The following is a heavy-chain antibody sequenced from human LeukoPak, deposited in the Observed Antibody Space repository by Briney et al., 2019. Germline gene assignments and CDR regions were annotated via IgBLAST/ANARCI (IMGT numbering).Heavy chain of an antibody. CDR2: INPNSGRT. D-gene: IGHD6-6*01. CDR3: ARDGQYSSSSHVHYYYYMDV. CDR1: GYTFTGYY. V-gene: IGHV1-2*06. J-gene: IGHJ6*03. Sequence: ASVKVSCKASGYTFTGYYMHWVRQAPGQGLEWMGRINPNSGRTNYAQKFQGRVTMTRDTSISTAYMELSRLRSDDTAVYYCARDGQYSSSSHVHYYYYMDVWGKGTTVTVSS.